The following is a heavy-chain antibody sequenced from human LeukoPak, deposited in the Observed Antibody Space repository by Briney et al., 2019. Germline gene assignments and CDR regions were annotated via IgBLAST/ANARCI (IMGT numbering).Heavy chain of an antibody. CDR2: IDTSGNT. CDR3: ARVSSSWYQDWYFDL. CDR1: GSSISNYY. Sequence: SETLSLTCIVSGSSISNYYWSWIRQPAGKGLEWIGRIDTSGNTNYKPSLKSRVTMSVDTSKNQFSLKLSSVTAADTAVYYCARVSSSWYQDWYFDLWGRGTLVTVSS. J-gene: IGHJ2*01. V-gene: IGHV4-4*07. D-gene: IGHD6-13*01.